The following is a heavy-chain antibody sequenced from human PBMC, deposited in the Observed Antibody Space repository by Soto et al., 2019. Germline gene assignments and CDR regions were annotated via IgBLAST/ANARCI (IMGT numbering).Heavy chain of an antibody. CDR2: ISYDGSNK. CDR3: ARDFLVVVAATKYYYYYGMDV. D-gene: IGHD2-15*01. J-gene: IGHJ6*02. CDR1: GFTFSSYA. Sequence: GGSLSLSCAASGFTFSSYAMHWVRQAPGKGLECVAVISYDGSNKYYADSVKGRFTISRDNSKNTLYLQMNSLRAEDTAVYYCARDFLVVVAATKYYYYYGMDVWGQGTTVTVSS. V-gene: IGHV3-30-3*01.